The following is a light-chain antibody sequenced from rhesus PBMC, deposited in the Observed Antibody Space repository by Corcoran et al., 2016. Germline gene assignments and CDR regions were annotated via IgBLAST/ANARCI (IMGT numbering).Light chain of an antibody. CDR1: QSVSSS. CDR3: LQHSNWPRT. V-gene: IGKV3-24*01. Sequence: EIVMTQSPATLSLSPGERATLSCRASQSVSSSLAWYQQKPGQAPRLLIYGASSRATGIPDRFSVSGSGTDVTLTISSLEPEDVAVYYCLQHSNWPRTFGQGTKVEIK. CDR2: GAS. J-gene: IGKJ1*01.